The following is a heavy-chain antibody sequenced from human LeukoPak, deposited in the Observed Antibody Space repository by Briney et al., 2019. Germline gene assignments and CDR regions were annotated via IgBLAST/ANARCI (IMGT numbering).Heavy chain of an antibody. CDR3: AKALGGYHGSGSSAY. CDR1: GGSISSYY. Sequence: SETLSLTCTVSGGSISSYYWSWIRQPPGRGLEWIGYIYYSGSTNYNPSLKSRVTISGDTSTNQFSLKLSSVTAADTALYYRAKALGGYHGSGSSAYWGQGALVTVSS. J-gene: IGHJ4*02. CDR2: IYYSGST. D-gene: IGHD3-10*01. V-gene: IGHV4-59*12.